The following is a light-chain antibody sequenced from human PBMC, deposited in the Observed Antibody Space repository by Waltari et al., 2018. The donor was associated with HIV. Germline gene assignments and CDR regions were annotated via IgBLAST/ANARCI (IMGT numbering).Light chain of an antibody. J-gene: IGLJ2*01. CDR2: EVS. CDR3: SSYTSSSTLVV. Sequence: QSALTQPASVSGSPGQSITISCPGTTSDVCAYNFVSWYQQYPGKAPKLLISEVSNRPSGVSNRFSGSKSANTASLSISGLQAEDEADYYCSSYTSSSTLVVFGGGTKLTVL. V-gene: IGLV2-14*01. CDR1: TSDVCAYNF.